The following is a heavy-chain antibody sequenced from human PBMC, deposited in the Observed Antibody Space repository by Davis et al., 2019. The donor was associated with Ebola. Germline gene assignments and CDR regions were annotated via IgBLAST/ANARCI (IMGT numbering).Heavy chain of an antibody. D-gene: IGHD6-13*01. CDR3: ARAAGYSRSPPHFDY. CDR2: INPSGGST. J-gene: IGHJ4*02. V-gene: IGHV1-46*01. CDR1: GYTFTSYY. Sequence: ASVKVSCKASGYTFTSYYMHWVRQAPGQGLEWMGIINPSGGSTSYAQKFQGRVTMTRDTSTSTVYMELSSLRSEDTAVYYWARAAGYSRSPPHFDYWGQGTLVTVSS.